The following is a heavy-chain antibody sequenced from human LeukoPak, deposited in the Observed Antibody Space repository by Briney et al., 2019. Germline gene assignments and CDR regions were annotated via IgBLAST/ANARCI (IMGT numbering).Heavy chain of an antibody. CDR2: IYSAGTT. Sequence: GGSLRLSCAASGFTVSSNYISWVRQAPGKGLEWVSVIYSAGTTYYADSVKGRFTISRDNSKNTLYLQVNSLRVEDTAVYYCASQSTPVLPFDIWGQGTMVTVSS. J-gene: IGHJ3*02. V-gene: IGHV3-66*04. CDR3: ASQSTPVLPFDI. CDR1: GFTVSSNY.